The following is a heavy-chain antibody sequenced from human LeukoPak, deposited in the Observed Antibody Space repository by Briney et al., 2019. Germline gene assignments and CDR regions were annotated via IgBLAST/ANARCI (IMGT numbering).Heavy chain of an antibody. CDR2: TKAKVDNYVT. V-gene: IGHV3-72*01. D-gene: IGHD3-3*01. CDR3: TRDNFGSYDF. J-gene: IGHJ4*02. Sequence: GGSLRLSCVVPGFTFSDYYMDWVRQTPGKGLEWIGRTKAKVDNYVTEYAAPVKGRFTISRDESKSSMYLQMNSLKTEDTAVYYCTRDNFGSYDFWGQGTRVTVSS. CDR1: GFTFSDYY.